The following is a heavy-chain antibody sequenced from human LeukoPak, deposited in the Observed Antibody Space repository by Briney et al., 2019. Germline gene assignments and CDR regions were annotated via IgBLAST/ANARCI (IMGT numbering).Heavy chain of an antibody. J-gene: IGHJ4*02. V-gene: IGHV1-69*05. CDR1: GGTSSSYA. CDR2: IIPIFGTA. D-gene: IGHD5-18*01. CDR3: ASSFWGYSYGYDMGNYFDY. Sequence: ASVKVSCKASGGTSSSYAISWVRQAPGQGLEWMGGIIPIFGTANYAQKFQGRVTITTDESTSTAYMELSSLRSEDTAVYYCASSFWGYSYGYDMGNYFDYWGQGTLVTVSS.